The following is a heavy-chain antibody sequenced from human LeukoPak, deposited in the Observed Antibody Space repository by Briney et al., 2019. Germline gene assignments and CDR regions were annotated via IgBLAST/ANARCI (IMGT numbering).Heavy chain of an antibody. V-gene: IGHV3-30*02. CDR1: GFTFSSYG. Sequence: GGSLRLSCAASGFTFSSYGMHWVRQAPGKGLEWVAFIRYDGSNKYYADSMKGRFTISRDNSKNTLYLQMNSLRAEDTAVYYCAKDRRYSSSWSWVDYWGQGTLVTVSS. CDR3: AKDRRYSSSWSWVDY. J-gene: IGHJ4*02. D-gene: IGHD6-13*01. CDR2: IRYDGSNK.